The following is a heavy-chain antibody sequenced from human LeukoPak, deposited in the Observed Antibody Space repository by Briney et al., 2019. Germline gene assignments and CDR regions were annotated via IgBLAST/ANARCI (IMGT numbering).Heavy chain of an antibody. Sequence: PGGSLRLSCAASGFTFSSYAMHWVRQAPGKGLEWVAVTSYDGRNKYYAASVKGRFTISRDNSKSTLYLQMNSLRPEDTALYYCARDWSATGGYYFDYWGQGTLVTVSS. J-gene: IGHJ4*02. CDR1: GFTFSSYA. D-gene: IGHD3-9*01. CDR3: ARDWSATGGYYFDY. V-gene: IGHV3-30-3*01. CDR2: TSYDGRNK.